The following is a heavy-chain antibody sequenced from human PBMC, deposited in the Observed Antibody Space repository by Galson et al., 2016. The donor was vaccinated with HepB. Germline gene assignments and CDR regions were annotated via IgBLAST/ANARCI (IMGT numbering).Heavy chain of an antibody. V-gene: IGHV4-39*01. CDR3: ARPWLPNAFDI. J-gene: IGHJ3*02. CDR2: IHYSGST. D-gene: IGHD3-22*01. CDR1: GGSISSSNYY. Sequence: SETLSLTCTVSGGSISSSNYYWGWTRQPPGKGLEWIGSIHYSGSTFYNPSLKSRVTISVDTSKNQFSLNLNSVTAADTAVYYCARPWLPNAFDIWGQGTMVTVSS.